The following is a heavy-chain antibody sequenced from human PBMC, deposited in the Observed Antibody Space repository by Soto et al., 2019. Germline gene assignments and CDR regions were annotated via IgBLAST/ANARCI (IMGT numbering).Heavy chain of an antibody. CDR2: INPSGGST. CDR3: ARHGKVDTAMVPYYYYGMDV. Sequence: AASVKVSCKASGYTFTSYYMHWVRQAPGQGLEWMGIINPSGGSTSYAQKFQGRVTMTRDTSTSTVYMELSSLRSEDTAVYYCARHGKVDTAMVPYYYYGMDVWGQGTTVTVSS. V-gene: IGHV1-46*01. D-gene: IGHD5-18*01. J-gene: IGHJ6*02. CDR1: GYTFTSYY.